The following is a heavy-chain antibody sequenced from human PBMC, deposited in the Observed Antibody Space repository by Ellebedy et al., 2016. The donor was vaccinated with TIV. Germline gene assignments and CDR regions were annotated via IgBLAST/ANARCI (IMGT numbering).Heavy chain of an antibody. D-gene: IGHD3-3*01. CDR1: GYTLTELS. J-gene: IGHJ4*02. CDR3: ATLVSDFWSGYSYYFDY. CDR2: FDPEDGET. V-gene: IGHV1-24*01. Sequence: AASVKVSCKVSGYTLTELSMHWVRQAPGNGLEWMGGFDPEDGETIYAQKFQGRVTMTEDTSTDTAYMELSSLRSEDTDVYYCATLVSDFWSGYSYYFDYWGQGTLVTVSS.